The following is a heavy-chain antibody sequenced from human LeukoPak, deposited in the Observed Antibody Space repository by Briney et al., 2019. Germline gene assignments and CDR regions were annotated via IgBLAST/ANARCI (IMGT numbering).Heavy chain of an antibody. V-gene: IGHV4-34*01. CDR1: GGSFSGYY. J-gene: IGHJ6*03. CDR3: ARHKDYYYSYMDV. CDR2: INHSGST. Sequence: SETLSLTCSVYGGSFSGYYWGWIRQPPGKGLEWIGEINHSGSTNYNPSLKSRVTISVDTSKNQFSLKRSYVTAAGSAVCYCARHKDYYYSYMDVWGKGTTVTISS.